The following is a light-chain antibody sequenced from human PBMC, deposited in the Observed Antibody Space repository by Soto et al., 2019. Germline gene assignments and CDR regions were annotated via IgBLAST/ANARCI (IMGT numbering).Light chain of an antibody. Sequence: DTQMSQSPSTRSSSVGYVVTIAGRSIQRNSSWLAWYQQKPGKAPRLVIFEASTLQSGVPSRFTGSGSGPDFTLTISGLQPEDFETYYCQQYNNDPLSFGGGTEVDI. CDR3: QQYNNDPLS. V-gene: IGKV1-5*01. CDR2: EAS. CDR1: QRNSSW. J-gene: IGKJ4*01.